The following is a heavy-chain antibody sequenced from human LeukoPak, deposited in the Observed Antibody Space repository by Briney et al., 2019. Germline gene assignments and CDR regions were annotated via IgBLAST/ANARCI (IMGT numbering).Heavy chain of an antibody. V-gene: IGHV4-34*01. Sequence: SETLSLTCAVYGGSFSGYYWSWIRQPPGKGLEWIGEINHSGSTNYNPSLKSRVTISVDTSKNQFSLKLSSVTAADTAVYYCARERGSSWLGYYMDVWGKGTTVTVSS. CDR2: INHSGST. CDR1: GGSFSGYY. CDR3: ARERGSSWLGYYMDV. D-gene: IGHD6-13*01. J-gene: IGHJ6*03.